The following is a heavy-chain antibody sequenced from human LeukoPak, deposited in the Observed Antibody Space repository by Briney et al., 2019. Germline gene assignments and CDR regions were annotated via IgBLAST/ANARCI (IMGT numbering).Heavy chain of an antibody. CDR2: IYSSGST. V-gene: IGHV4-4*07. CDR1: GVSISSYD. J-gene: IGHJ6*03. CDR3: ARVRRRDYMDV. Sequence: SETLSLTCTVSGVSISSYDWSWIRQPAGNGLEWIGSIYSSGSTNYNPSLKGRVTMSVDTSKNQFSLKLSSVTAADTAVYYCARVRRRDYMDVWGKGTTVTVSS.